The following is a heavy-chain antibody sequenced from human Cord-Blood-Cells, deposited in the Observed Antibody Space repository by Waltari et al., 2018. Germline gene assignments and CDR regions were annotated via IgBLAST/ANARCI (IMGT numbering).Heavy chain of an antibody. V-gene: IGHV2-5*02. CDR1: GFSLSTSGVG. J-gene: IGHJ4*02. CDR2: IYWDDDK. CDR3: AHMATKTAMVTGCFDY. D-gene: IGHD5-18*01. Sequence: QITLKESGPTLVKPTQTLTLTCTFSGFSLSTSGVGVGWIRQPPGKALEWLALIYWDDDKRYSPSLKSRLTITKDTSKNQMVLTITNMYPVDTATYYCAHMATKTAMVTGCFDYWGQGTLVTVSS.